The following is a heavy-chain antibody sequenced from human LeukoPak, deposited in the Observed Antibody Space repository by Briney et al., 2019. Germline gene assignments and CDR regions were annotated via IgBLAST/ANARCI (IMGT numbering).Heavy chain of an antibody. V-gene: IGHV1-8*01. Sequence: ASVKVSCKASGYSFTSYDINWVRQATGQGLEWLGWMNPNSGNTGYAQKFQGRVTMTRNTSIRTAYMELSSLRPEDTAVYYCARSPSGHCSGGSCYWYYFDYWGQGTLATVSS. CDR3: ARSPSGHCSGGSCYWYYFDY. CDR1: GYSFTSYD. CDR2: MNPNSGNT. D-gene: IGHD2-15*01. J-gene: IGHJ4*02.